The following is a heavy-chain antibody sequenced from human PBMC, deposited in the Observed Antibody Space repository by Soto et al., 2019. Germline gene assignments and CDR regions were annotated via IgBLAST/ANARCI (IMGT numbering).Heavy chain of an antibody. CDR1: GFTFSSYG. D-gene: IGHD2-15*01. CDR2: IWYDGSNK. Sequence: QVQLVESGGSVVQPGRSLRLSCAASGFTFSSYGMHWVRQAPGKGLEWVAVIWYDGSNKYYADSVKGRFTISRDNSKNTLYLQMNSLRAEDTAVYYCARLGGYCSGGSCYTGIWGQGTMVTVSS. V-gene: IGHV3-33*01. CDR3: ARLGGYCSGGSCYTGI. J-gene: IGHJ3*02.